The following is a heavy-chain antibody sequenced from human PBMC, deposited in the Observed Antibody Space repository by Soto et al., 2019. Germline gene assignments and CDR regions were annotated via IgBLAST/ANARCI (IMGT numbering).Heavy chain of an antibody. D-gene: IGHD2-2*01. J-gene: IGHJ6*02. CDR2: MNAKSGDT. CDR3: ARAIPFNYAGVNV. V-gene: IGHV1-8*01. CDR1: GYTFSDFD. Sequence: QAHLEQSGAEVKRPGASVKVSCKASGYTFSDFDINWLRQASGQGPEWIGWMNAKSGDTFFAQRFQGNFNMTWDTPLGTAYVELGSLTSHDTALYYFARAIPFNYAGVNVWCQGTTVAVSS.